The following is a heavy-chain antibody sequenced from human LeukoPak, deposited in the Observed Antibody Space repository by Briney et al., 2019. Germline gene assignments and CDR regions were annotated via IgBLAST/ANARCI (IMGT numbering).Heavy chain of an antibody. Sequence: PSQTLSLTCTVSSGSISSGGYYWSWIRQLPGKGLEWIGYIYYSGSTSYNPSLKSRVTISVDTSKNQFSLTVSSVTAADTAVYYCARGHNSGWCNWFDPWGQGTLVTVSS. J-gene: IGHJ5*02. CDR1: SGSISSGGYY. V-gene: IGHV4-31*03. CDR2: IYYSGST. D-gene: IGHD6-19*01. CDR3: ARGHNSGWCNWFDP.